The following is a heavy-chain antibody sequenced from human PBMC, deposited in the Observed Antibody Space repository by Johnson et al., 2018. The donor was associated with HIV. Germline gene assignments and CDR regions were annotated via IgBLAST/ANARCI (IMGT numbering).Heavy chain of an antibody. CDR1: GFTFSDFY. CDR3: ARGGSHITIFGVVVAAPSLNPDAFDI. V-gene: IGHV3-11*04. CDR2: ISTSGSNI. Sequence: VQLVESGGDLVKPGGSLRLSCTASGFTFSDFYMSWIRQAPGKGLEWVSYISTSGSNIYYADSVRGRFTISRDNAKNSLYLQMNSLRVEDTAVYYCARGGSHITIFGVVVAAPSLNPDAFDIWGQGTMVTVSS. D-gene: IGHD3-3*01. J-gene: IGHJ3*02.